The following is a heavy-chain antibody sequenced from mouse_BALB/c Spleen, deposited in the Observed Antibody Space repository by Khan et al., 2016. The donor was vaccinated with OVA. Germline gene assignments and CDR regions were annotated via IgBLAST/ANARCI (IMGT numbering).Heavy chain of an antibody. D-gene: IGHD2-3*01. CDR1: GFNIKDSY. V-gene: IGHV14-3*02. CDR2: IAPANGKT. Sequence: EVQLQQSGAELVKPGASVKLSCSASGFNIKDSYIHWVKQRPEQGLEWIGRIAPANGKTEYAPKFQGKATITADTSSNTSYLQLSSLTSEDSAVYCCAHPSYDPRYFEVWGAGTTVTVSS. CDR3: AHPSYDPRYFEV. J-gene: IGHJ1*01.